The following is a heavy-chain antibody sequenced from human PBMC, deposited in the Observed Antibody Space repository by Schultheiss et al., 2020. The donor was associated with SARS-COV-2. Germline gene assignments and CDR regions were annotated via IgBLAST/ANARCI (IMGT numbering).Heavy chain of an antibody. J-gene: IGHJ3*02. D-gene: IGHD6-13*01. Sequence: SETLSLTCTVSGGSISSYYWSWIRQPPGKGLEWIGSIYYSGSTNYNPSLKSRVTISVDTSKNQFSLKLSSVTAADTAVYYCARGLPGIAAAGTLGAFDIWGQGTMVTVSS. CDR3: ARGLPGIAAAGTLGAFDI. V-gene: IGHV4-59*01. CDR2: IYYSGST. CDR1: GGSISSYY.